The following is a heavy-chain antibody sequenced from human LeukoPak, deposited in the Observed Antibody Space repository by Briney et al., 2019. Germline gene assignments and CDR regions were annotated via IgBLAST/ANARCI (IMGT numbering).Heavy chain of an antibody. J-gene: IGHJ4*02. D-gene: IGHD6-6*01. Sequence: ASVKVSCKASGYTFTSYGIGWVRQAPGQGLEWMGWISAYNGNTNYAQKLQGRVTMTTDTSTSTAYMELRSLRSDDTAVYYCARDRWQLVRGAFDYWGQGTLVTVSS. CDR3: ARDRWQLVRGAFDY. CDR2: ISAYNGNT. V-gene: IGHV1-18*01. CDR1: GYTFTSYG.